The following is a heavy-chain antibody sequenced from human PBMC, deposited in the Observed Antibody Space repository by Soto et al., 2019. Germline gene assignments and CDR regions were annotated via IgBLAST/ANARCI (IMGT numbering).Heavy chain of an antibody. CDR3: AGDRTSRPGIAAAGSDY. V-gene: IGHV3-30-3*01. J-gene: IGHJ4*02. Sequence: SGGSLRLSCAASGFTFSSYAMHWVRQAPGKGLEWVAVISYDGSNKYYADSVKGRFTISRDNSKNTLYLQMNSLRAEDTAVYYCAGDRTSRPGIAAAGSDYWGQGTLVTVSS. CDR1: GFTFSSYA. CDR2: ISYDGSNK. D-gene: IGHD6-13*01.